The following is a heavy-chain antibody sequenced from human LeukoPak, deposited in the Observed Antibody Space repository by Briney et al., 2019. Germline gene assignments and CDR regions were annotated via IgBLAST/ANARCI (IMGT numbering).Heavy chain of an antibody. CDR1: GFTFSSYA. D-gene: IGHD2-21*01. Sequence: GGSLRLSCAASGFTFSSYAMSWVRQAPGKGLEWVSAISGSGGSTYYADSVKGRFTISRGNSKNTLYLQMNSLRAEDTAVYYCAKMVLRVNNCGGDCHEAHDAFDIWGQGTMVTVSS. CDR3: AKMVLRVNNCGGDCHEAHDAFDI. V-gene: IGHV3-23*01. CDR2: ISGSGGST. J-gene: IGHJ3*02.